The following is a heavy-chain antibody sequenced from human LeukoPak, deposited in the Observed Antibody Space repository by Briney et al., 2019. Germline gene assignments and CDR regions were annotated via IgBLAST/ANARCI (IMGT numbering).Heavy chain of an antibody. CDR3: AKGSQLNNGFHPAY. J-gene: IGHJ4*02. V-gene: IGHV3-23*01. CDR2: ITGSSGST. D-gene: IGHD2-8*01. CDR1: GFTLTDYG. Sequence: GGSLRLSCAASGFTLTDYGVSWVRQAPGKGLEWVSCITGSSGSTYYADSVKGRFTISRDNSKNTLYLQMNSLRADDTAIYYCAKGSQLNNGFHPAYWCQGTLVTVSS.